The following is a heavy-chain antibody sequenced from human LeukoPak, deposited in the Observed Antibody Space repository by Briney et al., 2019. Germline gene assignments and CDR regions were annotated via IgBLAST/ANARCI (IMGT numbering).Heavy chain of an antibody. CDR1: GYSISSGYY. D-gene: IGHD2-15*01. J-gene: IGHJ5*02. CDR2: LYHSDSI. V-gene: IGHV4-38-2*02. Sequence: SETLSLTCAVSGYSISSGYYWIWIRPPPGKGLEWIGSLYHSDSIYYNPSLESRVTMSVDTSKNQFSLKLSFVTAADTAVYYCARDLVGRRWFDPWGQGTLVTVSS. CDR3: ARDLVGRRWFDP.